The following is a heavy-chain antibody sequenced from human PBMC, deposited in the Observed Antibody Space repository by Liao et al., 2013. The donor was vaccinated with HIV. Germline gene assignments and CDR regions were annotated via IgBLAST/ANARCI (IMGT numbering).Heavy chain of an antibody. V-gene: IGHV4-39*07. CDR3: ARVSRDLTDPFWYFDH. J-gene: IGHJ4*02. D-gene: IGHD2-21*02. Sequence: QLQLQESGPGLVKPSETLSLTCSVSGGSVNSREYYWGWVRQPPGEGLEWVGHVYYSGTIFFNPSLKSRVAISADTSKNRFSLDVTSVTASDTAVYFCARVSRDLTDPFWYFDHWGQGILVAVSS. CDR1: GGSVNSREYY. CDR2: VYYSGTI.